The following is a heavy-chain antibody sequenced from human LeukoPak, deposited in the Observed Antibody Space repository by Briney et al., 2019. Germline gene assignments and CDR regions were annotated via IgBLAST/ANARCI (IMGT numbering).Heavy chain of an antibody. V-gene: IGHV3-30*18. D-gene: IGHD1-20*01. J-gene: IGHJ4*02. CDR3: AKDSVNWNSFDY. CDR2: ISYDGSNK. CDR1: GFTFSSYG. Sequence: PRRSLRHSCAAPGFTFSSYGMHWVRQAPGKGLERGAVISYDGSNKYYADSVKGRFTISREKSKKTLYLQMNCLSAEDTAVYYCAKDSVNWNSFDYWGQGALVTVSS.